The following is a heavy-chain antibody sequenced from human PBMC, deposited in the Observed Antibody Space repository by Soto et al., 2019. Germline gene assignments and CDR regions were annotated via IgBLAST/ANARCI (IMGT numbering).Heavy chain of an antibody. CDR3: ARVNGRGSSYYGMDV. V-gene: IGHV1-46*01. Sequence: ASVKVSCKASGYTFTSYYMHWVRQAPGQGLEWMGIINPSGGSTSYAQKFQGRVTMTRGTSTSTVYMELSSLRSEDTAVYYCARVNGRGSSYYGMDVWGQGTTVTVSS. CDR1: GYTFTSYY. CDR2: INPSGGST. J-gene: IGHJ6*02. D-gene: IGHD6-6*01.